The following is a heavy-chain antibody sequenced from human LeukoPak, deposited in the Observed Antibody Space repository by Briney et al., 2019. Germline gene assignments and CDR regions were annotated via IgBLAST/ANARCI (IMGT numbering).Heavy chain of an antibody. CDR2: IIPILGIA. CDR3: AGMPDYYDSSGYEGSKDY. V-gene: IGHV1-69*04. CDR1: GGTFSSYA. J-gene: IGHJ4*02. D-gene: IGHD3-22*01. Sequence: ASVKVSCKASGGTFSSYAIRWVRQAPGQGLEWMGRIIPILGIANYAQKFQGRVTITADKSTSTAYMELSSLRSEDTAVYYCAGMPDYYDSSGYEGSKDYWGQGTLVTVSS.